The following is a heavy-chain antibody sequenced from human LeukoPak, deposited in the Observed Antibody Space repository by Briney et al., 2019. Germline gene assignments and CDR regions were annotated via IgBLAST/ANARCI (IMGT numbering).Heavy chain of an antibody. J-gene: IGHJ4*02. Sequence: SETLSRTCGVYGGSLSGHYWSWIRKPPGKGLEWIGGINQSGSTNYNPSLKSRVTISVDTSKNQLSLKLNSVTAADTAVYYCAREYTTTSTSFDYWGRGTLVSVSS. CDR2: INQSGST. D-gene: IGHD1-1*01. V-gene: IGHV4-34*01. CDR3: AREYTTTSTSFDY. CDR1: GGSLSGHY.